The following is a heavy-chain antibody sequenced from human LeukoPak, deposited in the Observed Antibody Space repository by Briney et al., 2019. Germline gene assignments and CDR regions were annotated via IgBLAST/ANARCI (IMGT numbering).Heavy chain of an antibody. CDR3: AKDEYCSGGSCYPEYFQH. D-gene: IGHD2-15*01. Sequence: QPGGSLRLSCAASGFTFSSYAMSWVRQAPGKGLEWVSAISGSGGSTYHADSVKGRFTIARDNSKNTLYLQMNSLRAEDTAVYYCAKDEYCSGGSCYPEYFQHWGQGTLVTVSS. CDR1: GFTFSSYA. J-gene: IGHJ1*01. V-gene: IGHV3-23*01. CDR2: ISGSGGST.